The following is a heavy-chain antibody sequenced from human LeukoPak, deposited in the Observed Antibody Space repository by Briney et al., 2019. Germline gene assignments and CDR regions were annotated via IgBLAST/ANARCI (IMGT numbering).Heavy chain of an antibody. Sequence: GGSLRLSCAASGFTFSNAWMSWVRQAPGKGLEWVGRIKSKTDGGTTDYAAPVKDRFSISRDDSKSMMYLQMNSLKTEDTAVYYCITPLPYSAQGGQGTLVTVSS. J-gene: IGHJ4*02. V-gene: IGHV3-15*01. D-gene: IGHD2-21*01. CDR3: ITPLPYSAQ. CDR2: IKSKTDGGTT. CDR1: GFTFSNAW.